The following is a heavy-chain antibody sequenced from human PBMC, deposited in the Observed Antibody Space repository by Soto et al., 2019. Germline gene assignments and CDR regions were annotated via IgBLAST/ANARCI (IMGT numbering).Heavy chain of an antibody. CDR1: GGSVSSSGNY. V-gene: IGHV4-39*01. J-gene: IGHJ4*02. CDR2: IYYSGST. D-gene: IGHD6-13*01. CDR3: ARHYGLVLYHFDH. Sequence: SETLSLTCTVSGGSVSSSGNYWGWIRQPPGKGLEWIGSIYYSGSTYYNPSLKSRVTTSVDTSKNQFSLKLSSVTAADTAVYYCARHYGLVLYHFDHWGLRTRVT.